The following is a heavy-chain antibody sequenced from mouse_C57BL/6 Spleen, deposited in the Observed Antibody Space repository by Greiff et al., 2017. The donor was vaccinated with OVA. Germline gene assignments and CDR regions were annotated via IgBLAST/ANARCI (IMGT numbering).Heavy chain of an antibody. J-gene: IGHJ2*01. CDR1: GYTFTSYW. V-gene: IGHV1-64*01. CDR2: IHPNSGST. CDR3: ARSNYYGSSYYFDY. D-gene: IGHD1-1*01. Sequence: VQLQQPGAELVKPGASVKLSCKASGYTFTSYWMHWVKQRPGQGLEWIGMIHPNSGSTNYNEKFKSKATLTVDKSSSTAYMQLSSLTSEDSAVYYCARSNYYGSSYYFDYWGHGTTLTVSS.